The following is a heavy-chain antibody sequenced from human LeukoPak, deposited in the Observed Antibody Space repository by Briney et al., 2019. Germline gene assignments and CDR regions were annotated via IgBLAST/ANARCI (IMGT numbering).Heavy chain of an antibody. CDR3: ARLVATICY. V-gene: IGHV3-30*04. CDR2: ISYDGSNK. CDR1: GFTFSSHA. Sequence: GGSLRLSCAASGFTFSSHAMHWVRQAPGKGLEWVAVISYDGSNKYYADSVKGRFTISRDNSKNTLYLQMNSLRAEDTAVYYCARLVATICYWGQGTLVTVSS. J-gene: IGHJ4*02. D-gene: IGHD5-24*01.